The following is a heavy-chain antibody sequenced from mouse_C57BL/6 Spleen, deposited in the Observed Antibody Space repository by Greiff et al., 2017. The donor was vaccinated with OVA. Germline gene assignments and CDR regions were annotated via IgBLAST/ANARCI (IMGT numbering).Heavy chain of an antibody. CDR3: ARSGQYYYGSSPFAY. Sequence: VQLQQSGPELVKPGASVKISCKASGYTFTDYYMNWVKQSHGKSLEWIGDINPNNGGTSYNQKFKGKATLTVDKSSSTAYMELRSLTSEDSAVYYCARSGQYYYGSSPFAYWGQGTLVTVSA. D-gene: IGHD1-1*01. V-gene: IGHV1-26*01. CDR2: INPNNGGT. CDR1: GYTFTDYY. J-gene: IGHJ3*01.